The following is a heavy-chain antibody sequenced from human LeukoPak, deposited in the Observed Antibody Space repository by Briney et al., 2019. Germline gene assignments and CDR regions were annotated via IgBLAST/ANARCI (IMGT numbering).Heavy chain of an antibody. Sequence: PGGSLRLSCAASGFTFSYYSMNWVRQAPGKGLEWVSSISSSSSYIYYSDSVKGRFTISRDNAKNLLYLQMNSLRAEDTAVYYCAREAAADTRYYYYGMDVWGQGTTVTVSS. CDR1: GFTFSYYS. V-gene: IGHV3-21*01. CDR3: AREAAADTRYYYYGMDV. D-gene: IGHD6-13*01. J-gene: IGHJ6*02. CDR2: ISSSSSYI.